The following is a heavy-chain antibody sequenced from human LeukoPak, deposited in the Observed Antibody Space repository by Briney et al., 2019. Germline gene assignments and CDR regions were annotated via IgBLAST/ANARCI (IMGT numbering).Heavy chain of an antibody. J-gene: IGHJ2*01. Sequence: PGGSLRLSCAASGFTFSSYTMNWVRQAPGKGLEWVSYISISSSTMYYADSVKGRFTISRDNAKNPLYLQMNSLRAEDTAVYYCARDVRWLQSNYWYFDLWGRGTLVTVSS. V-gene: IGHV3-48*01. D-gene: IGHD5-24*01. CDR2: ISISSSTM. CDR1: GFTFSSYT. CDR3: ARDVRWLQSNYWYFDL.